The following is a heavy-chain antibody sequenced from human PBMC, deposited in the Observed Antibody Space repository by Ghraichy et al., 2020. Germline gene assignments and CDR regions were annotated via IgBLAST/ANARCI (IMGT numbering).Heavy chain of an antibody. CDR3: ARGSSSRFWGLSYY. CDR1: GFTFSSYS. V-gene: IGHV3-21*01. Sequence: GALRLSCAASGFTFSSYSMNWVRQAPGKGLEWVSSISSSSSYIYYADSVKGRFTISRDNAKNSLYLQMNSLRAEDTAVYYCARGSSSRFWGLSYYWGQGTLVTVSS. CDR2: ISSSSSYI. J-gene: IGHJ4*02. D-gene: IGHD6-6*01.